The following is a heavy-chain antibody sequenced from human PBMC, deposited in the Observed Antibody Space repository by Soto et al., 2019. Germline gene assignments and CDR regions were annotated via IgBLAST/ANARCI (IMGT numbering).Heavy chain of an antibody. Sequence: QVQLVQSGGEVKKPGASVKVSCKASGNTFMSYGFSWVRQAPGQGIEWMGWISAYNGKTDYAQKVQDRVIMTRDTVTSTVYMELTSLTSDDTAVYFCARHGVGSFWYFDIWGRGTLVSVSS. CDR3: ARHGVGSFWYFDI. J-gene: IGHJ2*01. V-gene: IGHV1-18*01. CDR2: ISAYNGKT. D-gene: IGHD1-26*01. CDR1: GNTFMSYG.